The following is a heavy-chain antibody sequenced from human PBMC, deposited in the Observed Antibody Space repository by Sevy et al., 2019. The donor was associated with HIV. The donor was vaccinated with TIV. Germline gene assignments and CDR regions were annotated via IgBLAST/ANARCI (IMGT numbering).Heavy chain of an antibody. D-gene: IGHD4-4*01. CDR3: ARGQYSNYPRYYFDY. CDR1: GFTFSSYA. J-gene: IGHJ4*02. Sequence: GGSLRLSCAASGFTFSSYAMHWVRQAPGKGLEWVAVISYDGSNKYYADSVKGRFTISRDNSKNTLYLQMNSLGAEDTAVYYCARGQYSNYPRYYFDYWGQGTLVTVSS. V-gene: IGHV3-30-3*01. CDR2: ISYDGSNK.